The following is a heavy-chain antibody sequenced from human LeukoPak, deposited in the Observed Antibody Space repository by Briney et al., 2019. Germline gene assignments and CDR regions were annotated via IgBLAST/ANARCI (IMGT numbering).Heavy chain of an antibody. J-gene: IGHJ4*02. D-gene: IGHD5-18*01. CDR2: ISYDGSNK. CDR3: ARDLAYSRLDY. CDR1: GFTFSSYA. V-gene: IGHV3-30*04. Sequence: GGSLRLSCAASGFTFSSYAMHWVRQAPGKGLEWVAVISYDGSNKYYADSVKGRFTISRDNSKNTLNLQMNSLRVEDTAFYYCARDLAYSRLDYWGQGMLVTVSS.